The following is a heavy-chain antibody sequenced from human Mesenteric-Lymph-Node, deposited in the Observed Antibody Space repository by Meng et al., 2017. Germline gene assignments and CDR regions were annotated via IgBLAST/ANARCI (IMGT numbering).Heavy chain of an antibody. Sequence: GESLKISCAASGFTFSSYAMHWVRQAPGKGLEWVAVISYDGSNKYYADSVKGRFTISRDNSKNTLYLQMNSLRAEDTAVYYCARDLCSGGSCYFGYYYYGMDVWGQGTTVTVSS. V-gene: IGHV3-30*04. CDR1: GFTFSSYA. CDR3: ARDLCSGGSCYFGYYYYGMDV. J-gene: IGHJ6*02. CDR2: ISYDGSNK. D-gene: IGHD2-15*01.